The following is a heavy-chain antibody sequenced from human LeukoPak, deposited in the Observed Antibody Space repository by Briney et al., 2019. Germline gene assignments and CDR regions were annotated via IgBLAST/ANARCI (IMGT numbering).Heavy chain of an antibody. CDR3: ARGGSYYYDSSGYYLDGLVLPRDAFDI. CDR2: INPNNGST. J-gene: IGHJ3*02. Sequence: GASVKVSCKASGYTFTSYYMHWVRQAPGQGLEWMGWINPNNGSTNYAQKFQGRVTMTRDTSISTAYMELSRLRSDDTAVYYCARGGSYYYDSSGYYLDGLVLPRDAFDIWGQGTMVTVSS. CDR1: GYTFTSYY. D-gene: IGHD3-22*01. V-gene: IGHV1-2*02.